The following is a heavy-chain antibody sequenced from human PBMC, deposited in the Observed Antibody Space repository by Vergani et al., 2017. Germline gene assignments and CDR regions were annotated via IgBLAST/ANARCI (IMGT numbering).Heavy chain of an antibody. CDR1: GYSISSGYY. J-gene: IGHJ2*01. D-gene: IGHD3-10*01. CDR2: IYHSGST. Sequence: QVQLQESGPGLVKPSETLSLTCAVSGYSISSGYYWGWIRQPPGKGLEWIGSIYHSGSTYYNPSLKSRVTISVDTSKNQFSLKLSSVTAADTAVYYCASPSSYNWFGEPPSWYFDLWGRGTLVTVSS. V-gene: IGHV4-38-2*01. CDR3: ASPSSYNWFGEPPSWYFDL.